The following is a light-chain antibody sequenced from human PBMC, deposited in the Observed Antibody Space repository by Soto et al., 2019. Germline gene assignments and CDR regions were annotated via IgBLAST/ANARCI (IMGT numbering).Light chain of an antibody. CDR1: QDINTY. CDR3: QQRKSYPIT. J-gene: IGKJ5*01. Sequence: DIQLTQSPSFLSASVGDRVTITCRASQDINTYLAWYQQKPGKAPKLLIFAASTLQNGVPSRFSGSGSGTEFTVTITRLQPEHFATYYCQQRKSYPITFGQGTRLEIK. CDR2: AAS. V-gene: IGKV1-9*01.